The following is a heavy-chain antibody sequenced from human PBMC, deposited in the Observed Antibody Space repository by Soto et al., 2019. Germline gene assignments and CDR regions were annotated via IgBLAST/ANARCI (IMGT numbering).Heavy chain of an antibody. D-gene: IGHD1-1*01. Sequence: GGSLRLSCAASGFTFNTYSMNWVRQAPGKGLEWVSSISSGSSYIYYADSVRGRFTVSRDNAKNSLWLQMASLRAEDTAVYYCAREFRWNDVDLDYWGQGTLVTVSS. CDR3: AREFRWNDVDLDY. CDR2: ISSGSSYI. CDR1: GFTFNTYS. V-gene: IGHV3-21*01. J-gene: IGHJ4*02.